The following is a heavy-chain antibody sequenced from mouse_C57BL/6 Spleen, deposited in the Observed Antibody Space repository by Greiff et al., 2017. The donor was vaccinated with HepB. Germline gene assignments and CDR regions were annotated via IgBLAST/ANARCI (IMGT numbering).Heavy chain of an antibody. CDR3: ARNKGNYRYFDV. J-gene: IGHJ1*03. CDR2: IWSGGST. Sequence: QVQLQQSGPGLVQPSQSLSITCTVSGFSLTSYGVHWVRQSPGKGLEWLGVIWSGGSTDYNAAFISRLSISKDNSKIQVFFKMNSLQADDTAIYYCARNKGNYRYFDVWGTGTTVTVSS. CDR1: GFSLTSYG. V-gene: IGHV2-2*01. D-gene: IGHD2-1*01.